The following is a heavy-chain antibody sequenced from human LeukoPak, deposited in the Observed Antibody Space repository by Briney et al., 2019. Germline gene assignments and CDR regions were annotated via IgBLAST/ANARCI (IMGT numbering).Heavy chain of an antibody. CDR2: VNWNSGTI. CDR1: GFIFHDYS. Sequence: GGSLRLSCAASGFIFHDYSMHWVRQAPGKGLEWVSGVNWNSGTIGYTDSVKGRFTLSRDNARNSLFLQMNSLRPEDTAFYYCAKGQRVDYGDCSFDRWGQGTLVTVSP. V-gene: IGHV3-9*01. D-gene: IGHD4-17*01. J-gene: IGHJ4*02. CDR3: AKGQRVDYGDCSFDR.